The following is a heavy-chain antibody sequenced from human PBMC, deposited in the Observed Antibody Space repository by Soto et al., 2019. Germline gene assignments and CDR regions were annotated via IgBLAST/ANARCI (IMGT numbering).Heavy chain of an antibody. CDR3: ARESEDLTSNFDY. CDR1: GFTFTRYS. CDR2: ISSTTNYI. Sequence: GGSLRLSCAASGFTFTRYSMNWVRQAPGKGLEWVSSISSTTNYIYYGDSMKGRFTISGDNAKNSLYLEMNSLRAEDTTVYYCARESEDLTSNFDYWGQGTLVTVSS. V-gene: IGHV3-21*06. J-gene: IGHJ4*02.